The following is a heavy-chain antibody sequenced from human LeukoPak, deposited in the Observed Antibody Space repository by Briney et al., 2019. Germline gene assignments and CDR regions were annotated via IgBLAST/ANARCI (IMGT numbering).Heavy chain of an antibody. J-gene: IGHJ6*03. D-gene: IGHD6-6*01. CDR1: GGSISSYY. CDR3: AGVNSSSNYYYYKDV. V-gene: IGHV4-59*08. CDR2: IYYSGST. Sequence: PSETLSLTCTVSGGSISSYYWSWIRQPPGKGLEWIGYIYYSGSTNYNPSLKSRVTISVDTSKNQFSLKLSSVTAADTAVYYCAGVNSSSNYYYYKDVWGKGTTVTVSS.